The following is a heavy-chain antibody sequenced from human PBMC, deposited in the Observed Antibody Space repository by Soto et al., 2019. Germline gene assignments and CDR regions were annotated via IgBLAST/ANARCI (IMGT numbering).Heavy chain of an antibody. V-gene: IGHV3-21*01. CDR3: AGVAARLWEYYYYGMDV. J-gene: IGHJ6*02. D-gene: IGHD6-6*01. CDR1: FSSYS. Sequence: FSSYSMNWVRQAPGKGLEWVSSISSSSSYIYYADSVKGRFTISRDNAKNSLYLQMNSLRAEDTAVYYCAGVAARLWEYYYYGMDVWGQGTTVTVSS. CDR2: ISSSSSYI.